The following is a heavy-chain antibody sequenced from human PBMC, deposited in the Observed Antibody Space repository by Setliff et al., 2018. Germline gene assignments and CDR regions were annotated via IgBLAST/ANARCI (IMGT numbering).Heavy chain of an antibody. Sequence: SETLSLTCAVSGGSVTSHYWSWIRQPPGKGLEWIGFIFYSGDTNSNPSLKSRVTMSVDTSKNQFSLKLNSVTAADTDTYYCARDRSYYASGSFTKWFDYWGQGALVTVSS. V-gene: IGHV4-59*02. CDR3: ARDRSYYASGSFTKWFDY. CDR1: GGSVTSHY. J-gene: IGHJ4*02. CDR2: IFYSGDT. D-gene: IGHD3-10*01.